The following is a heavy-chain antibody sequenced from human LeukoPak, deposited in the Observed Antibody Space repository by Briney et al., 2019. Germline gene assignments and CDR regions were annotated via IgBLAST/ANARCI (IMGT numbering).Heavy chain of an antibody. CDR1: GFTFSSYG. CDR3: ARLRDIVVVVAAYDAFDI. J-gene: IGHJ3*02. Sequence: PGTSLRLSCVGSGFTFSSYGIHWVRQLPGKGPEWVAIISYDGSSEFYADSVKGRFKISRDNSKNTVNLQMNSLGVEDTAVYYCARLRDIVVVVAAYDAFDIWGQGTMVTVSS. D-gene: IGHD2-15*01. CDR2: ISYDGSSE. V-gene: IGHV3-30*03.